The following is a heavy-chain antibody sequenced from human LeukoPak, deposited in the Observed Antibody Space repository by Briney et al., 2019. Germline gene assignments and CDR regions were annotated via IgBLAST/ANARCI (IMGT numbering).Heavy chain of an antibody. CDR2: INPSGGST. CDR1: GYTFTSYY. J-gene: IGHJ5*02. Sequence: GASVKVSCKASGYTFTSYYMHWVRQAPGQGLEWMGIINPSGGSTSYAQKFQGRVTMTRDMSTSTVYMELSSLRSEDTAVYYYARDQGYRSSTSCYHWFDPWGQGTLVTVSS. D-gene: IGHD2-2*01. CDR3: ARDQGYRSSTSCYHWFDP. V-gene: IGHV1-46*01.